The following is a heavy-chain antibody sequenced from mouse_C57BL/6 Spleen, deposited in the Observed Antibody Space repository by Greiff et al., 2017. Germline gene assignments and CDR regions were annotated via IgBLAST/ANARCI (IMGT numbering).Heavy chain of an antibody. Sequence: VQLQQSGAELVRPGTSVKLSCKASGYTFTSYWMHWVKQRPGQGLEWIGVIDPSDSYTNYNQKFKGKATLTVDTSSSTAYMQLSSLTSEDSAVYYCARETTVVARYFDVWGTGTTVTVSS. D-gene: IGHD1-1*01. CDR3: ARETTVVARYFDV. J-gene: IGHJ1*03. CDR2: IDPSDSYT. V-gene: IGHV1-59*01. CDR1: GYTFTSYW.